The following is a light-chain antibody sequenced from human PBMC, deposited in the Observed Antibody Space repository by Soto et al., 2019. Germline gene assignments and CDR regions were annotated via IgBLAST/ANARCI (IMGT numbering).Light chain of an antibody. Sequence: DIQMTQSPSSLSASVGDRVTITCRASQSIRNGLAWYQQKPAKAPKLLIYKASSLESGVPSRFSGSGSGTEFTLTISSLQPDDFATYYCQGGFTFGPGTKVDIK. CDR1: QSIRNG. V-gene: IGKV1-5*03. CDR2: KAS. CDR3: QGGFT. J-gene: IGKJ3*01.